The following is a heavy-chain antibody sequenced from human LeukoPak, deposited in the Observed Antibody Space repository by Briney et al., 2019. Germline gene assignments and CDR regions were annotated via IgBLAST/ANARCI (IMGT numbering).Heavy chain of an antibody. CDR2: ISSNSNLI. CDR3: ARDGYKTYGMDV. Sequence: GGSLRLSCAASGFTFSNAWMNWVRQAPGKGLEWVSYISSNSNLIYYADSVKGRFTISRDNAKNSLYLQMNSLRDEDTAVYYCARDGYKTYGMDVWGQGTTVTVSS. CDR1: GFTFSNAW. J-gene: IGHJ6*02. V-gene: IGHV3-48*02. D-gene: IGHD5-24*01.